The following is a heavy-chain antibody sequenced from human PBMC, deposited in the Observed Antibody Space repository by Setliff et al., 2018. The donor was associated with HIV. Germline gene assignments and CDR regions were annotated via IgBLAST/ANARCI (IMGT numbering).Heavy chain of an antibody. CDR2: ISYSGTT. CDR3: ARFLTYSSGLDY. D-gene: IGHD6-19*01. J-gene: IGHJ4*02. Sequence: SETLSLTCTVSGGSIYGSDYYWGWIRQPPGKGLECIGHISYSGTTNYNPSLESRVTISVDTSKNQFSLKLSSVAAADTAVYYCARFLTYSSGLDYWGQGTLVTVSS. CDR1: GGSIYGSDYY. V-gene: IGHV4-61*05.